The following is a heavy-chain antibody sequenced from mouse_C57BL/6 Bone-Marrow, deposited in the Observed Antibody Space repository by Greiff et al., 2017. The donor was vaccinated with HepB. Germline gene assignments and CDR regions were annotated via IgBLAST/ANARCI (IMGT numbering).Heavy chain of an antibody. CDR3: ARSDYYGTPWFAY. D-gene: IGHD1-1*01. CDR1: GFTFSDYY. Sequence: DVMLVESGGGLVQPGGSLKLSCAASGFTFSDYYMYWVRQTPEKRLEWVAYISNGGGSTYYPDTVKGRFTISRDNAKNTLYLQMSRLKSEDTAMYYCARSDYYGTPWFAYWGQGTLVTVSA. J-gene: IGHJ3*01. V-gene: IGHV5-12*01. CDR2: ISNGGGST.